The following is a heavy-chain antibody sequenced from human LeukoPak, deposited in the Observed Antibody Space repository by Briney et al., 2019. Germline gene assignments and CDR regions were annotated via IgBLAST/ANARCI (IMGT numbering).Heavy chain of an antibody. J-gene: IGHJ4*02. CDR3: ARGREYCDYVWGSYRPFDY. Sequence: GGSLRLSCAASGFTFSSYSMNWVRQAPGKGLEWVSSISSSSSYIYYADSVKGRFTISRDNAKNSLYLQMNSLRAEDTAVYYCARGREYCDYVWGSYRPFDYWGQGALVTVSS. D-gene: IGHD3-16*02. CDR1: GFTFSSYS. CDR2: ISSSSSYI. V-gene: IGHV3-21*01.